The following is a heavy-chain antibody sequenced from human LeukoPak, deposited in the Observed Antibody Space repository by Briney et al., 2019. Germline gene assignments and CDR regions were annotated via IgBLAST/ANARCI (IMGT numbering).Heavy chain of an antibody. V-gene: IGHV1-2*02. D-gene: IGHD3-10*01. CDR1: GYTFTGYC. CDR2: INPNSGGT. CDR3: ARTNGRITMVRGVPTADYFDY. J-gene: IGHJ4*02. Sequence: ASVKVSCKASGYTFTGYCMHWVRQAPGQGLEWMGWINPNSGGTNYAQKFQGRVTMTRDTSISTAYMELSRLRSDDTAVYYCARTNGRITMVRGVPTADYFDYWGQGTLVTVSS.